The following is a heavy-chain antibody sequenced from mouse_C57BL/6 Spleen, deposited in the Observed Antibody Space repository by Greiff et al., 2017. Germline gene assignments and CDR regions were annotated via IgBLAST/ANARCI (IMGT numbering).Heavy chain of an antibody. V-gene: IGHV1-69*01. D-gene: IGHD2-1*01. Sequence: QVQLQQPGAELVMPGASVKLSCKASGYTFTSYWMHWVKQRPGQGLEWIGEIDPSDSYTNYNQKFKGKSTLTVDKSSSTAYMQLSSLTSEDSAVYYCARPSIYYGNFFDYWGQGTTLTVSS. CDR1: GYTFTSYW. CDR2: IDPSDSYT. J-gene: IGHJ2*01. CDR3: ARPSIYYGNFFDY.